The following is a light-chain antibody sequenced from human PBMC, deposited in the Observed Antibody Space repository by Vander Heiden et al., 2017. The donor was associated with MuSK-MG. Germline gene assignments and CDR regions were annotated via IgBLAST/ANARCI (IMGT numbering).Light chain of an antibody. CDR1: SSDVGAYNY. V-gene: IGLV2-14*03. CDR3: ASYTSSNSVV. CDR2: DVI. Sequence: QSALTQPASVSGSPGQSITISCSGTSSDVGAYNYVSWYQQQPGKAPKVMIYDVIYRPAGVSIRFSGSKSGNTASLTISGLQAEDEADYYCASYTSSNSVVFGGGTKLTVL. J-gene: IGLJ2*01.